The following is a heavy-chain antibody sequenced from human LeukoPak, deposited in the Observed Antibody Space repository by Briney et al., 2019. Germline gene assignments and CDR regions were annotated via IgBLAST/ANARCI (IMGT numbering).Heavy chain of an antibody. CDR2: IDHSGST. CDR1: GGSLNGCY. CDR3: ARYGMAAEGIWWFDP. J-gene: IGHJ5*02. D-gene: IGHD6-13*01. Sequence: PSETLSLTCAVYGGSLNGCYWSWIRQPPGKRLEWIGEIDHSGSTQYNPSLKSRVTISLDTSKKQFSLKLTSLTAADTAFYYCARYGMAAEGIWWFDPWGQGTLVTVSS. V-gene: IGHV4-34*01.